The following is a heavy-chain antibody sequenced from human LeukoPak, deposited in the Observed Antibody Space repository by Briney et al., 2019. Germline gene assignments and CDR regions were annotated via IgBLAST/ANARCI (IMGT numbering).Heavy chain of an antibody. CDR1: GGSISTNY. D-gene: IGHD5-24*01. V-gene: IGHV4-59*01. CDR2: IHISGST. J-gene: IGHJ4*02. CDR3: ARARDGYKSRGFDY. Sequence: PSETLFLTCTVSGGSISTNYWSWIRQPPGKGLEWIGYIHISGSTNYNPSLKSRVTISVDTSKNQVSVNLSSVTAADTAMYYCARARDGYKSRGFDYWGQGTLVTVSS.